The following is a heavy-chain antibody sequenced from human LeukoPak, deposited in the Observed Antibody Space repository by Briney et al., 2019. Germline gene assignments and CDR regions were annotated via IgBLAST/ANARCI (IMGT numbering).Heavy chain of an antibody. CDR2: IYYSGST. J-gene: IGHJ5*02. D-gene: IGHD3-22*01. CDR1: GGSISSYY. Sequence: SETLSLTCTVSGGSISSYYWSWIRQPPGKALEWIGYIYYSGSTNYNPSLKSRVTISVDTSKNQFSLKLSSVTAADTAVYYCARDTRSLGYYDSSGYYRWFDPWGQGTLVTVSS. CDR3: ARDTRSLGYYDSSGYYRWFDP. V-gene: IGHV4-59*01.